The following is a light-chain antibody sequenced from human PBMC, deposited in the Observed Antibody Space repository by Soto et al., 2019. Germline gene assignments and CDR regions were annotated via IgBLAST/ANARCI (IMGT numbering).Light chain of an antibody. CDR3: QQYNSYWT. CDR2: DAS. J-gene: IGKJ1*01. Sequence: DIQMTQSPSTLSASVGDRVTITCRASQSISSWLAWYQQKPGKAHKLLIYDASSLESEVPSRFSGSGSGTEFSLTISGLQPDDVAAYYCQQYNSYWTFGQGPKVEIK. CDR1: QSISSW. V-gene: IGKV1-5*01.